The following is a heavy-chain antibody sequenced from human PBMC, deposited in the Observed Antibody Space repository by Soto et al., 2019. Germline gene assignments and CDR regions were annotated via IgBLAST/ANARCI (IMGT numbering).Heavy chain of an antibody. D-gene: IGHD3-10*01. CDR3: AIQPGWYGPSFDY. CDR1: GGTFSSYA. J-gene: IGHJ4*02. Sequence: ASVKVSCKASGGTFSSYAISWVRHAPGQGLEWMGGIIPIFGTANYAQKFQGRVTITADESTSTAYMELSSLRSEDTAVYYCAIQPGWYGPSFDYWGQGILVTVS. V-gene: IGHV1-69*13. CDR2: IIPIFGTA.